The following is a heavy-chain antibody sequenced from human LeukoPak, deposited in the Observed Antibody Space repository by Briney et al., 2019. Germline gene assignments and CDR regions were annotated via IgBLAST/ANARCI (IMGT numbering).Heavy chain of an antibody. CDR3: ATRIRYSGSLTPNYYFDY. CDR2: IIPILGIA. D-gene: IGHD1-26*01. V-gene: IGHV1-69*04. Sequence: SVTVSCKASGGTFSSYAISWVRQAPGQGLEWMGRIIPILGIANYAQKFQGRVTITADKSTSTAYMELSSLRSEDTAVYYCATRIRYSGSLTPNYYFDYWGQGTLVTVSS. CDR1: GGTFSSYA. J-gene: IGHJ4*02.